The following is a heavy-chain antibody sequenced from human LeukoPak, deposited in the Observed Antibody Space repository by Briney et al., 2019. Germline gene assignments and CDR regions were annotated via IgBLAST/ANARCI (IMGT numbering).Heavy chain of an antibody. CDR1: GGSISSYY. CDR3: ARRVGAVAGTIDY. CDR2: IYYSGST. D-gene: IGHD6-19*01. Sequence: SETLSLTCTVSGGSISSYYWSWIRQPPGKGLEWIGYIYYSGSTNYNPPLKSRVTISVDTSKNQFSLKLSSVTAADTAVYYCARRVGAVAGTIDYWGQGTLVTVSS. V-gene: IGHV4-59*08. J-gene: IGHJ4*02.